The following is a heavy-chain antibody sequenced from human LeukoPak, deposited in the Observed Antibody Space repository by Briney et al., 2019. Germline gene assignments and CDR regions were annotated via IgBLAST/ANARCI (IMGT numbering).Heavy chain of an antibody. Sequence: EASVKVSCKASGGTFSSYAISWVRQAPGQGLEWMGGIIPIFGTANYAQKFQGRVTITRDTSASTAYMELSSLRSEDTAVYYCARGFGRAPFDYWGQGTLVTVSS. CDR1: GGTFSSYA. D-gene: IGHD3-10*01. CDR3: ARGFGRAPFDY. J-gene: IGHJ4*02. V-gene: IGHV1-69*05. CDR2: IIPIFGTA.